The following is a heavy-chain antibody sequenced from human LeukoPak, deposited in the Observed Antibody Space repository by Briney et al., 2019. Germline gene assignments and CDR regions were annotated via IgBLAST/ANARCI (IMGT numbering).Heavy chain of an antibody. CDR1: GFTFSSYT. D-gene: IGHD1-26*01. CDR2: IYSGGST. V-gene: IGHV3-53*04. CDR3: ARPSGSYNDAFDI. J-gene: IGHJ3*02. Sequence: GGSLRLSCAASGFTFSSYTMNWVRQAPGKGLEWVSVIYSGGSTYYADSVKGRFTISRHNSKNTLYLQMNSLRAEDTAVYYCARPSGSYNDAFDIWGQGTMVTVSS.